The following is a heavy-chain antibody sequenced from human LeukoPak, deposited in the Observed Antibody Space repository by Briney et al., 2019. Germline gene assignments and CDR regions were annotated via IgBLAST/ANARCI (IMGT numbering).Heavy chain of an antibody. CDR1: GYTFTSYA. CDR2: INTNTGNP. V-gene: IGHV7-4-1*02. Sequence: ASVKVSCKASGYTFTSYAMIWVRQAPGQGLEWMGWINTNTGNPTYAQGFTGRFVFSLDTSVSTAYLQISSLTAEDTATYYCARVRDWDYFDYWGQGTLVTVSS. CDR3: ARVRDWDYFDY. D-gene: IGHD3/OR15-3a*01. J-gene: IGHJ4*02.